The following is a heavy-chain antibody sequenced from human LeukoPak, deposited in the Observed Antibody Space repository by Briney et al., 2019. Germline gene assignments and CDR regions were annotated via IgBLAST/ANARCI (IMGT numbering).Heavy chain of an antibody. V-gene: IGHV4-39*01. Sequence: PSETLSLTCTVSGGSISSSSYYWGWIRQPPGKGLEWLGSIYYSRSTYYNPSLKSRVTISVDTSRNQFSLKLSSVTAADTAVYYRARLDFWSGYYGEGRYYYFDYWGQGTLVTVSS. CDR2: IYYSRST. J-gene: IGHJ4*02. D-gene: IGHD3-3*01. CDR3: ARLDFWSGYYGEGRYYYFDY. CDR1: GGSISSSSYY.